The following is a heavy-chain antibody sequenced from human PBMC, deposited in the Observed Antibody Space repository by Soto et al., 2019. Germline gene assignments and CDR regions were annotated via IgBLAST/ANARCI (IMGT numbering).Heavy chain of an antibody. CDR3: ARADCSGGSCYSFAFDI. CDR2: IYYSGST. CDR1: GGSISSGGYY. Sequence: QVQLQESGPGLVKPSQTLSLTCTVSGGSISSGGYYWSWIRQHPGKGLEWIGYIYYSGSTYYNPSLKSRLTISVDTSKNQFSLKLSSVTAADTAVYYCARADCSGGSCYSFAFDIWGQGTMVTVSS. J-gene: IGHJ3*02. V-gene: IGHV4-31*03. D-gene: IGHD2-15*01.